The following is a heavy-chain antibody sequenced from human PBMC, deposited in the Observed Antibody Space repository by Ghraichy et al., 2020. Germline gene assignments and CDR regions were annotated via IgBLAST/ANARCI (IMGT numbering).Heavy chain of an antibody. CDR2: ISGSGGST. J-gene: IGHJ4*02. CDR3: TRLKAVGVWFGEV. D-gene: IGHD3-10*01. V-gene: IGHV3-23*01. Sequence: LTCEASEFTFSNYGMSWVRQVPGKGLEWVSCISGSGGSTFYADSVKGRFTTSRDNSKNTLYLQLSSLRAEDTAVYYCTRLKAVGVWFGEVWGQGTLVSVSS. CDR1: EFTFSNYG.